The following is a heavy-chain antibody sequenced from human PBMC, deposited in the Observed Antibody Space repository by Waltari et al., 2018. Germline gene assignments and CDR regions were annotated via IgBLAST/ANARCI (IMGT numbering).Heavy chain of an antibody. CDR1: GFTFSTYG. J-gene: IGHJ4*02. V-gene: IGHV3-30*03. CDR3: AREVGDWSDALGY. CDR2: ISYDGSNK. Sequence: QVQLVESGGGVVQPGRSLRLSCAASGFTFSTYGMHWVRQAPGKGLEWVAVISYDGSNKYYADSVKGRFTISRDNSKNTLYLQMNSLRAEDTAVYYCAREVGDWSDALGYWGQGTLVTVSS. D-gene: IGHD1-1*01.